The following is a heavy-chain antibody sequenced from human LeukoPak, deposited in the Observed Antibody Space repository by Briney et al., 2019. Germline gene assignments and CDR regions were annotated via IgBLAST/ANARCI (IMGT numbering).Heavy chain of an antibody. CDR2: IYPGDSDT. CDR3: ARHSLHYYDSSGLRWYYFDY. CDR1: GYSFTSYW. Sequence: GESLKISCKGSGYSFTSYWIGWVRQMPGKGLEWMGIIYPGDSDTRYSPSFQGQVTISADKSISTAYLQWSSLKASDTAMYYSARHSLHYYDSSGLRWYYFDYWGQGTLVTVSS. J-gene: IGHJ4*02. V-gene: IGHV5-51*01. D-gene: IGHD3-22*01.